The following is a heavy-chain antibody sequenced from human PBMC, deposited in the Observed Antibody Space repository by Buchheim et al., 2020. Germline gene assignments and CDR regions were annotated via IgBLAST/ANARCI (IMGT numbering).Heavy chain of an antibody. Sequence: QVQLQESGPGLVKPSQTLSLTCTVSGGSISSPTHYWTWIRQLPGKGLEWMGYIYYSGTTYYSPSLKSRVTMSVDTSKNQFSLRLDSVTAADTAVYYSARDYSGTWDWGQGTL. CDR3: ARDYSGTWD. V-gene: IGHV4-31*03. CDR1: GGSISSPTHY. CDR2: IYYSGTT. J-gene: IGHJ4*02. D-gene: IGHD6-13*01.